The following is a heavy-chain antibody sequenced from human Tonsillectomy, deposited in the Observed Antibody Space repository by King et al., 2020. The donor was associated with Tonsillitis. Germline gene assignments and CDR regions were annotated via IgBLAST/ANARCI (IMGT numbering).Heavy chain of an antibody. CDR1: GYPFTNYY. CDR3: ASIAQYEILTD. Sequence: LQLVQSGAEVKKPGASVKVSCKASGYPFTNYYMHWVRQAPGQGLEWMGIINTSGGSTSYAQKFKGRVTMTRDTSTRTVYMELNSLRSEDTAVYYCASIAQYEILTDWGQGTLVTVSS. D-gene: IGHD3-9*01. V-gene: IGHV1-46*01. CDR2: INTSGGST. J-gene: IGHJ4*02.